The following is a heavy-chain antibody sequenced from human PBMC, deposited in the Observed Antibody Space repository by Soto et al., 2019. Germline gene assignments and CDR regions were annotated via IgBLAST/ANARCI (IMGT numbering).Heavy chain of an antibody. V-gene: IGHV3-74*01. CDR3: VRNLPYGVPDH. Sequence: TGGSLRLSCAASGFTFSSYWMHWVRQAPGQGLVWVSRINSDGSSTTYADSVQGRFTISRDNAKNTLYLQMNSLRAEDTAVYFCVRNLPYGVPDHWGQGTRVTVSS. CDR2: INSDGSST. J-gene: IGHJ4*02. CDR1: GFTFSSYW. D-gene: IGHD3-10*01.